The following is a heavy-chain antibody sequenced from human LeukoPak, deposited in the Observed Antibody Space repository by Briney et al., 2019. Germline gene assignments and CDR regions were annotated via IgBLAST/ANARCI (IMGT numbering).Heavy chain of an antibody. Sequence: SETLSLTCTVSGYSISSGYYWGWIRQPPGKGLEWIGEINHSGSTNYNPSLKSRVTISVDTSKNQFSLKLSSVTAADTAVYYCARRNRWIQLWLSPPSYYYMDVWGKGTTATISS. CDR1: GYSISSGYY. V-gene: IGHV4-38-2*02. CDR3: ARRNRWIQLWLSPPSYYYMDV. D-gene: IGHD5-18*01. J-gene: IGHJ6*03. CDR2: INHSGST.